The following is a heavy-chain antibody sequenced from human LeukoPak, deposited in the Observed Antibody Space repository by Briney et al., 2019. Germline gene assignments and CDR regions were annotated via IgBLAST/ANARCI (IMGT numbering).Heavy chain of an antibody. Sequence: GGSLRLSCAVSGLTFSSFWMSWGRRAPGKGLEWVANIKYDGNEKNYVDSVRGRFTISRDSAENSLYLQMNSLRAEDTAVYYCVSGGHMDVWGKGTTVTVSS. CDR2: IKYDGNEK. D-gene: IGHD3-16*01. CDR3: VSGGHMDV. CDR1: GLTFSSFW. V-gene: IGHV3-7*01. J-gene: IGHJ6*03.